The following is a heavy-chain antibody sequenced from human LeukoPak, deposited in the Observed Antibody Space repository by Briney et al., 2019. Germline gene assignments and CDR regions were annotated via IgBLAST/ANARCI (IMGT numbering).Heavy chain of an antibody. CDR3: TSTAYSSSSGGDY. Sequence: GGSLRLSCAASGFTFSSYAMSWVRQAPGKGLEWVSAISGSGGSTYYADSVKGRFTISRDNSKNTLYLHMNSLRAEDTAVYYCTSTAYSSSSGGDYWGQGTLVTVSS. D-gene: IGHD6-6*01. CDR2: ISGSGGST. CDR1: GFTFSSYA. J-gene: IGHJ4*02. V-gene: IGHV3-23*01.